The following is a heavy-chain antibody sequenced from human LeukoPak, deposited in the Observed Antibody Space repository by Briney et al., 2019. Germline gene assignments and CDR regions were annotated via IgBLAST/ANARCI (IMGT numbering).Heavy chain of an antibody. Sequence: NPGGSLRLSCAASGFTFSDYYMSWIRQAPGKGLEWVSYISSSGSTIYYADSVKGRFTISRDNAMNSLYLQMNGLRAEDTAVYYCAKGWSGEGYMDVWGKGTTVTVSS. J-gene: IGHJ6*03. CDR3: AKGWSGEGYMDV. D-gene: IGHD3-3*01. V-gene: IGHV3-11*01. CDR1: GFTFSDYY. CDR2: ISSSGSTI.